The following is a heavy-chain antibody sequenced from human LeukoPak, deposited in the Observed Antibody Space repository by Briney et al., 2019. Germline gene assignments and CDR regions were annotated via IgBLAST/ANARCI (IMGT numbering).Heavy chain of an antibody. CDR1: GGSISSGRYY. CDR3: ARLIERKNGLLWFGELYYFDY. CDR2: IYTRGST. V-gene: IGHV4-61*02. Sequence: SETLSLTCNVSGGSISSGRYYWSWIRQPAGKGLEWIVRIYTRGSTNYNPSLKSRVTMSVDTSKNQFSLKLSSVTAADTAVYYCARLIERKNGLLWFGELYYFDYWGQGTLVTVSS. J-gene: IGHJ4*02. D-gene: IGHD3-10*01.